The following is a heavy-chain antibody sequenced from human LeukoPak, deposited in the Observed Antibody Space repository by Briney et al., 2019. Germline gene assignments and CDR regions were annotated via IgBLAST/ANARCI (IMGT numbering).Heavy chain of an antibody. CDR3: AREDYYDSSGPNYYFDY. Sequence: SQTLSLTCAISGDSVSSNSAAWNWIRQCPSRGLEWLGRTYYRSKWYNDYAVSVKSRITINPDTSKNQFSLQLNSVTPEDTAVYYCAREDYYDSSGPNYYFDYWGQGTLVTVSS. J-gene: IGHJ4*02. CDR1: GDSVSSNSAA. CDR2: TYYRSKWYN. V-gene: IGHV6-1*01. D-gene: IGHD3-22*01.